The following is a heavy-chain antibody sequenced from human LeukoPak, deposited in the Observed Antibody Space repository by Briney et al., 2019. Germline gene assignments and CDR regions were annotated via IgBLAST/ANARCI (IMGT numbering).Heavy chain of an antibody. CDR3: ARDLRPTDYDFWSGYYLPYYYYGMDV. Sequence: GGSLRLSCAASGFTFSSYEMNWVRQAPGKGLEWVSYISSDGSTIYYADSVKGRFTISRDNAKNSLYLQMNSLRAEDTAVYYCARDLRPTDYDFWSGYYLPYYYYGMDVWGQGTTVTVSS. CDR2: ISSDGSTI. D-gene: IGHD3-3*01. V-gene: IGHV3-48*03. J-gene: IGHJ6*02. CDR1: GFTFSSYE.